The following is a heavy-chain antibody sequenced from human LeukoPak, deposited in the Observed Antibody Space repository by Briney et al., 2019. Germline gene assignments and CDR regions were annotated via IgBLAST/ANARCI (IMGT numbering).Heavy chain of an antibody. Sequence: GGSLRLSCTASRFTFNRYGMHWVRQAPGKGLEWVAVISYDGTNKYYADSVKGRFTISRDNSKNTLYLQMNSVRAEDTAVYYCAKDQAYCTGGNCYYYFYYLDVWGRGTTVTVSS. V-gene: IGHV3-30*18. J-gene: IGHJ6*03. CDR3: AKDQAYCTGGNCYYYFYYLDV. CDR1: RFTFNRYG. D-gene: IGHD2-15*01. CDR2: ISYDGTNK.